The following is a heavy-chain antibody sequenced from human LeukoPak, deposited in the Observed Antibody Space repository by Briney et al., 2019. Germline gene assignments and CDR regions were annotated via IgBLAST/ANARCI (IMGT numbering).Heavy chain of an antibody. CDR2: ISQSGGRST. CDR3: ARDLGCSTSSCRYNWFDP. V-gene: IGHV3-23*01. Sequence: GGSLRLSCAASGFTFSNYAMTWVRQAPGEGLEWVAFISQSGGRSTDYADSVRGRFTISRDNSEDTLYLQMNSLRAEDTAVYHCARDLGCSTSSCRYNWFDPWGQGTLVTFSS. J-gene: IGHJ5*02. D-gene: IGHD2-2*01. CDR1: GFTFSNYA.